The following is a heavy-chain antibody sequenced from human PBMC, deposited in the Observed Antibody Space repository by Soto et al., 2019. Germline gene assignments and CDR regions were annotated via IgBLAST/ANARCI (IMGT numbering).Heavy chain of an antibody. D-gene: IGHD6-19*01. Sequence: QLQLQESGPGLVKPSETLSLTCTVSGGSISSSSYYWGWIRQPPGKGLEWIGSIYYSGSTYYNPSLKSRVTISVDTSKNQFSLKLSSVTAADTAVYYCAQRSGWLAGVYYYYYMDVWGKGTTVTVSS. V-gene: IGHV4-39*01. CDR2: IYYSGST. CDR3: AQRSGWLAGVYYYYYMDV. CDR1: GGSISSSSYY. J-gene: IGHJ6*03.